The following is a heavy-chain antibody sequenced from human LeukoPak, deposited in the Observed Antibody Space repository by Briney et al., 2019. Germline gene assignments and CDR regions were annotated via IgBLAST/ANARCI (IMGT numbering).Heavy chain of an antibody. J-gene: IGHJ6*03. CDR2: MNPNSGNT. D-gene: IGHD3/OR15-3a*01. Sequence: ASVKVSCKASGYTFTSYDINWVRQATGQGLEWMGWMNPNSGNTGYAQKFQGRVTITRNTSISTAYMELSSLRSEDTAVYYCARGEGSHWTGYYYYMDVWGKGTTVTVSS. CDR3: ARGEGSHWTGYYYYMDV. V-gene: IGHV1-8*01. CDR1: GYTFTSYD.